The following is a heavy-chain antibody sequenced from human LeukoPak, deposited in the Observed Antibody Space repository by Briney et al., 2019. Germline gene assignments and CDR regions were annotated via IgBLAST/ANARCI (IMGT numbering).Heavy chain of an antibody. CDR1: GFTFSSYS. CDR3: ARDWSGYLGY. Sequence: GGSLRLSYAASGFTFSSYSMNWVRQTPGKGLEWVSSISSSSSYIYYADSVKGRFTISRDNAKNSLYLQMNSLRAEDTAVYYCARDWSGYLGYWGQGTLVTVSS. CDR2: ISSSSSYI. D-gene: IGHD3-3*01. J-gene: IGHJ4*02. V-gene: IGHV3-21*01.